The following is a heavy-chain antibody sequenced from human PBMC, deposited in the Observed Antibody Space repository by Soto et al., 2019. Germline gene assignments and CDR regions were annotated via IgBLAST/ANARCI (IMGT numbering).Heavy chain of an antibody. J-gene: IGHJ5*02. CDR2: ISSSSSYI. Sequence: EVQLVESGGGLVKPGGSLRLSCAASGFTFSSYSMNWVRQAPGKGLEWVSSISSSSSYIYYADSVKGRFTISRDNAKNSLYLQMNSLRAKDTAVYYCARGNYYYDSSGYYASWGQGTLVTVSS. V-gene: IGHV3-21*01. CDR3: ARGNYYYDSSGYYAS. D-gene: IGHD3-22*01. CDR1: GFTFSSYS.